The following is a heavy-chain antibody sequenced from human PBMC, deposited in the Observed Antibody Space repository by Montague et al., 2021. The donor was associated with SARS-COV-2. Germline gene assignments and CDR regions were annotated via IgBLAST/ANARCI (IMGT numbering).Heavy chain of an antibody. J-gene: IGHJ4*02. D-gene: IGHD4-17*01. CDR3: ASYRDYGDYY. Sequence: TLSLTCAVPGGSVSSGGYSWYWIREAPGKGLEWIGHIHHSRNTYYNPSLESRVTISGDRPKNQFSLKVTSITAADTAVYYCASYRDYGDYYWGQGTLVTVSS. V-gene: IGHV4-30-2*01. CDR1: GGSVSSGGYS. CDR2: IHHSRNT.